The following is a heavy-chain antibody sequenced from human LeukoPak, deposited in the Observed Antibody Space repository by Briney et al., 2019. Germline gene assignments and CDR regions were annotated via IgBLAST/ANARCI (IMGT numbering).Heavy chain of an antibody. Sequence: PGRSLRLSCEASRFTFSSYPMHWVRQAPGKGLEWVAVISYDGSKKYYADSVKGRFTISRDSSKNTLYLQMNSLRAGDAAVYYCAKAPVTTCSGAYCYPFDYWSQGTLVTVSS. D-gene: IGHD2-15*01. CDR1: RFTFSSYP. V-gene: IGHV3-30*04. J-gene: IGHJ4*02. CDR2: ISYDGSKK. CDR3: AKAPVTTCSGAYCYPFDY.